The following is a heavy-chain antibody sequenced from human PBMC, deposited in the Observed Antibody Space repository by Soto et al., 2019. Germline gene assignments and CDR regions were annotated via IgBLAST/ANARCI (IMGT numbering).Heavy chain of an antibody. D-gene: IGHD3-22*01. CDR1: GYTFTGYY. Sequence: DSVKVSCKTSGYTFTGYYMHWVRQAPGQGLEWMGWINPNSGGTNYAQKFQGRVTMTRDTSISTAYMELSRLRSDDTAVYYCARVSVVIRGFPYWGQGTLVTV. J-gene: IGHJ4*02. CDR3: ARVSVVIRGFPY. V-gene: IGHV1-2*02. CDR2: INPNSGGT.